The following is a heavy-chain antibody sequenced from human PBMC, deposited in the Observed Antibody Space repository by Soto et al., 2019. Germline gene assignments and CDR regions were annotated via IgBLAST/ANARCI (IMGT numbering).Heavy chain of an antibody. V-gene: IGHV3-30-3*01. CDR2: ISNDGNNE. D-gene: IGHD3-10*01. Sequence: GGSLRLSCAASGFTFSSYVMHWVRQAPGKGLEWVAHISNDGNNEYYADSVKGRFTISRDNFKNTLYLQMNSLRADDTAVYYCARSSGGSGKLWNYYGMDVWGQGTTVTVSS. CDR3: ARSSGGSGKLWNYYGMDV. CDR1: GFTFSSYV. J-gene: IGHJ6*02.